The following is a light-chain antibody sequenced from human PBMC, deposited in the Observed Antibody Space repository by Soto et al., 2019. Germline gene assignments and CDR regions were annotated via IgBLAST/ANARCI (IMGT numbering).Light chain of an antibody. CDR3: QQHGGSPIT. Sequence: ERVMTQSPATLSVSPGERATLSCRASQSVSSSVAWYQQKPGQAPMLLIYDSSSRATGVPARFSGSGSGTEFSLAISSLQSEDFAVYYCQQHGGSPITFGQGTRLE. CDR2: DSS. V-gene: IGKV3-15*01. CDR1: QSVSSS. J-gene: IGKJ5*01.